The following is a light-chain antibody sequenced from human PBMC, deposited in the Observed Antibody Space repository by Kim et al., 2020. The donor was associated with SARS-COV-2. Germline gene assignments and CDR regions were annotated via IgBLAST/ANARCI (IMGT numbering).Light chain of an antibody. CDR3: SSYTSSTTWV. V-gene: IGLV2-18*02. J-gene: IGLJ1*01. CDR1: SSDVGSYDR. Sequence: GQLVTISCPGTSSDVGSYDRVSWYQQPPGTAPKLMIYEVSNRPSGVPDRFSGSKSGNTASLTISGLQAEDEADYYCSSYTSSTTWVFGTGTKVTVL. CDR2: EVS.